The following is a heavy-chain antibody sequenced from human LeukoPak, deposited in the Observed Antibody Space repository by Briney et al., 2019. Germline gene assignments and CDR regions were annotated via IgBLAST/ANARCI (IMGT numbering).Heavy chain of an antibody. Sequence: PGGSLRLSCAASGFTFSSYAMSRVRQAPGKGLEWVSGISGSGGSTYYADSVKGRFTISRDNSKNRLYLQMNSLRAEDTAVYYCAKDRVTLFDWLILWGQGTLVTVSS. D-gene: IGHD3-9*01. CDR1: GFTFSSYA. CDR2: ISGSGGST. V-gene: IGHV3-23*01. CDR3: AKDRVTLFDWLIL. J-gene: IGHJ4*02.